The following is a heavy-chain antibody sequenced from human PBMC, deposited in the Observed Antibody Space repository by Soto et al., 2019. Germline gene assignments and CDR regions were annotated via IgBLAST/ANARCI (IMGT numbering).Heavy chain of an antibody. D-gene: IGHD2-2*01. CDR1: GYTFTSYG. J-gene: IGHJ6*02. V-gene: IGHV1-18*01. Sequence: QVQLVQSGAEVKKPGASVKVSCKASGYTFTSYGISWVRQAPGQGLEWMGWISANNGNTNYAQKLPGRVTMTTDTSTSTAYMELRSLRSDYTAVYYCARDWCSSTSCYFVNTEPGYYYYGMDVWGQGTTVTVSS. CDR3: ARDWCSSTSCYFVNTEPGYYYYGMDV. CDR2: ISANNGNT.